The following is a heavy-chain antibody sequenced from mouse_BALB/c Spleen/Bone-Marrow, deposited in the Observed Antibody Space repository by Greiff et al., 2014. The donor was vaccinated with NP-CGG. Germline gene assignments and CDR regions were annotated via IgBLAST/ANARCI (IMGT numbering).Heavy chain of an antibody. CDR1: GDSITSGY. Sequence: VQLQQSGPSLVKPSQTLSLTCSVSGDSITSGYWNWVRKFPGNKLEYMGYIDYSGSAYYYPSLISRISIIRDTSKNQYYLQLNSVTTEDTAKYYCSTYDGYCFDYWGQGTTLTVSS. J-gene: IGHJ2*01. CDR3: STYDGYCFDY. D-gene: IGHD2-3*01. V-gene: IGHV3-8*02. CDR2: IDYSGSA.